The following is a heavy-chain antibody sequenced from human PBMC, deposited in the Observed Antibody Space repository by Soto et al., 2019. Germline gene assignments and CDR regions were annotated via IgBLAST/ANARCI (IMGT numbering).Heavy chain of an antibody. Sequence: PGGSLRLSCAASGFTFSDYYMSWIRQAPGKGLEWVSYISSSGSTIYYADSVKGRFTISRDNAKNSLYLQMNSLRAEDTAVYYCARLGYCSGGSCYDRLYFDYWGQGTLVTVSS. D-gene: IGHD2-15*01. V-gene: IGHV3-11*01. CDR3: ARLGYCSGGSCYDRLYFDY. CDR1: GFTFSDYY. CDR2: ISSSGSTI. J-gene: IGHJ4*02.